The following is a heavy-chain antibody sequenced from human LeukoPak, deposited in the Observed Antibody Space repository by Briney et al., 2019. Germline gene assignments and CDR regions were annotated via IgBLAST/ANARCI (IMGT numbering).Heavy chain of an antibody. V-gene: IGHV3-7*01. CDR1: GFTFSSYW. CDR2: IKQDGSEK. Sequence: PGGSLRLSCAASGFTFSSYWMSWVRQAPGKGLEWVANIKQDGSEKYYVDSVKGRFTISRDNAKNSLYLQMNSLRAEDTAVYYCARVARARDIVVVPAAAAKYYYYGMDVWGQGTTVTVSS. D-gene: IGHD2-2*01. J-gene: IGHJ6*02. CDR3: ARVARARDIVVVPAAAAKYYYYGMDV.